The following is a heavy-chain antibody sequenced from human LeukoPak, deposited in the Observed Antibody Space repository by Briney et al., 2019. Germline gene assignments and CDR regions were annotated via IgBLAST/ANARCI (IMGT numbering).Heavy chain of an antibody. CDR3: ARDGPGNYDSSSFDY. Sequence: GGSLRLSCAASGFTFSSYSMNWVRQAPGKGLEWVSSISSSSDYIFYADSVKGRFSISRDNADNSLYLQMNSLRAEDTAVYYCARDGPGNYDSSSFDYWGQGTLVTVSS. CDR1: GFTFSSYS. D-gene: IGHD3-22*01. V-gene: IGHV3-21*04. CDR2: ISSSSDYI. J-gene: IGHJ4*02.